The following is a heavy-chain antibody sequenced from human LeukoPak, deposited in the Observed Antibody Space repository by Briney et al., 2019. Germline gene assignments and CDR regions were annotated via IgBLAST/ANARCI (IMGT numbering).Heavy chain of an antibody. Sequence: GGSLRLSCAASGFSFSSYAMHWVRQAPGKGLEWVALISYDGSNKYYVDSVKGRFTISRDNSKNTLYLQMNSLRAEDTAVFYCARGRGSWYGVYFDYWGQGTLVTVSS. J-gene: IGHJ4*02. CDR1: GFSFSSYA. V-gene: IGHV3-30*03. CDR2: ISYDGSNK. D-gene: IGHD6-13*01. CDR3: ARGRGSWYGVYFDY.